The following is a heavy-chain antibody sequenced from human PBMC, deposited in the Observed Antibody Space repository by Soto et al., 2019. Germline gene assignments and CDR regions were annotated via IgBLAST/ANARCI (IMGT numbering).Heavy chain of an antibody. CDR1: GFSFSTYS. CDR3: ARWDGYGDV. V-gene: IGHV3-23*01. CDR2: LSGGGSNT. D-gene: IGHD4-17*01. Sequence: GGSLSLSCAASGFSFSTYSMAWVRQTPGKGLAWVSGLSGGGSNTFYADSVQGRFTISVDNSKNTVYLQMNSLRVEDTAVYYCARWDGYGDVWGQGTLVTVSS. J-gene: IGHJ4*02.